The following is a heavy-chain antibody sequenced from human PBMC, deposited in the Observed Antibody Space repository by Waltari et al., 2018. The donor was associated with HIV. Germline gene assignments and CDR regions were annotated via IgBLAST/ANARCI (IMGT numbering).Heavy chain of an antibody. CDR1: GSSISSGYS. CDR3: AREGDILTGYHRHPGGADY. V-gene: IGHV4-38-2*02. J-gene: IGHJ4*02. CDR2: IYQSGST. D-gene: IGHD3-9*01. Sequence: QVQLQESGPGLVKPSEPLSLTCTVSGSSISSGYSWGWIRQPPGKGLEWIGSIYQSGSTYYNPSLKSRLIISVDTSKNHFSLKLSSVTAADTAVYYCAREGDILTGYHRHPGGADYWGPGILVTVSS.